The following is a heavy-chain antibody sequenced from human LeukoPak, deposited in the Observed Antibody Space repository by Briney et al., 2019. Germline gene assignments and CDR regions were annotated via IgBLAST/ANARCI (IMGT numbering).Heavy chain of an antibody. J-gene: IGHJ4*02. CDR1: GFTFSSYA. V-gene: IGHV3-23*01. CDR3: AKVEEQWLGFDY. Sequence: GGSLRLSCAPSGFTFSSYAMSWVRQAPGKGLEWVSAISGSGGSTYYADYVKGRFTISRDNSKNTLYLQMNSLRAEDTAVYYCAKVEEQWLGFDYWGQGTLVTVSS. D-gene: IGHD6-19*01. CDR2: ISGSGGST.